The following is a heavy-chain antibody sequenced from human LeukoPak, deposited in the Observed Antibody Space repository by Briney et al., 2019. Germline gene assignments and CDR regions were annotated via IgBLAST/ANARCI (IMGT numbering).Heavy chain of an antibody. CDR2: ISSSGSTI. V-gene: IGHV3-11*01. CDR3: ARPGRVVTPGARDEGEANYDAFDI. D-gene: IGHD4-23*01. CDR1: GFTFSDYY. J-gene: IGHJ3*02. Sequence: GGSLRLSCAASGFTFSDYYMSWIRQAPGKGLEWVSYISSSGSTIYYADSVKGRFTISRDNAKNSLYLQMNSLRAEDTAVYYCARPGRVVTPGARDEGEANYDAFDIWGQGTMVTVSS.